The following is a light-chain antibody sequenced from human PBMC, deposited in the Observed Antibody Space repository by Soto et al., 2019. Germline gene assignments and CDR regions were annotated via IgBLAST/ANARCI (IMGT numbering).Light chain of an antibody. J-gene: IGLJ3*02. V-gene: IGLV6-57*01. CDR2: EDN. Sequence: NFMLTQLHSVSESPGKTVTMSCTRSSGSIDNNYVQWYQQRPGGSPTTVIYEDNQRPSGVPDRFSGSIDSSSNSASLTISGLKTEDEADYYCQSYDNNNHWVFGGGTKLTVL. CDR1: SGSIDNNY. CDR3: QSYDNNNHWV.